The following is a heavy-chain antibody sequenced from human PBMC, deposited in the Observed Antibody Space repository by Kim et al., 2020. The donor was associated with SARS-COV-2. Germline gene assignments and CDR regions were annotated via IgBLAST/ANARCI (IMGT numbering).Heavy chain of an antibody. CDR3: ARAYVDARRDY. D-gene: IGHD3-16*01. CDR2: VSHDGSTK. CDR1: GFTFSRYA. Sequence: GGSLRLSCAASGFTFSRYAMHWVRQAPGKGLDWVADVSHDGSTKYYGDSAKGRFTISRDNSKNTLYLQMDSLRPGDTAIYYCARAYVDARRDYWGQGTLVSVSS. V-gene: IGHV3-30-3*01. J-gene: IGHJ4*02.